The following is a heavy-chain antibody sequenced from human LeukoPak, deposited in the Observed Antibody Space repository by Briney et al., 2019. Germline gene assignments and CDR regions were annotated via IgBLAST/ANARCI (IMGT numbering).Heavy chain of an antibody. CDR3: ARGWLSSGWYPVRDWFDP. Sequence: GASVKVSCKASGYTFTSYYMHWVRQAPGQGLEWMGIISPSGGSTSYAQKFQGRVTMTRDTSTSTVYMELSSLRSEDTAVYYCARGWLSSGWYPVRDWFDPWGQGTLVTVSP. J-gene: IGHJ5*02. CDR2: ISPSGGST. V-gene: IGHV1-46*01. CDR1: GYTFTSYY. D-gene: IGHD6-19*01.